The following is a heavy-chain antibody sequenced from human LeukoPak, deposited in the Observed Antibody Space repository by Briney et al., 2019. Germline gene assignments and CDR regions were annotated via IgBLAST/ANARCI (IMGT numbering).Heavy chain of an antibody. Sequence: GASVKVSCKASGGTFSSYAISWGRQAPGQGPEWMGRIIPILGIANYAQKFQGRVTITADKSTSTAYMELSSLRSDDTAVYYCASPRMSASPGAIEMDYWGQGTLVTVSS. CDR1: GGTFSSYA. D-gene: IGHD5-24*01. CDR2: IIPILGIA. V-gene: IGHV1-69*04. J-gene: IGHJ4*02. CDR3: ASPRMSASPGAIEMDY.